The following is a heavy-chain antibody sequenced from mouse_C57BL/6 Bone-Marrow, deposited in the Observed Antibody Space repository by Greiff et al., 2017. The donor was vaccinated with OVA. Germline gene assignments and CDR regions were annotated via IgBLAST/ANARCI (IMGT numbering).Heavy chain of an antibody. V-gene: IGHV1-64*01. J-gene: IGHJ4*01. CDR3: ARRRNYYGSSFYAMDY. CDR2: IHPNSGST. D-gene: IGHD1-1*01. Sequence: QVQLKQPGAELVKPGALVKLSCKASGYTFTSYWMHWVKQRPGQGLEWIGMIHPNSGSTNYNEKFKSKATLTVDKSSSTAYMQLSSLTSEDSAVYDCARRRNYYGSSFYAMDYWGQGTSVTVSS. CDR1: GYTFTSYW.